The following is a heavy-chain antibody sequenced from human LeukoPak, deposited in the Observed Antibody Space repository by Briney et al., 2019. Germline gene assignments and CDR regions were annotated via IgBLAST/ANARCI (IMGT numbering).Heavy chain of an antibody. CDR2: IIPILGIA. J-gene: IGHJ4*02. CDR1: GGTFSSYA. V-gene: IGHV1-69*04. CDR3: ARIQYYYGSGSYFDY. D-gene: IGHD3-10*01. Sequence: ASVKVSCKASGGTFSSYAISWVRQAPGQGLEWMGRIIPILGIANYAQKFQGRVTITADKSTSTAYMELSSLRSEDTAVYYCARIQYYYGSGSYFDYWGQGTLVTVSS.